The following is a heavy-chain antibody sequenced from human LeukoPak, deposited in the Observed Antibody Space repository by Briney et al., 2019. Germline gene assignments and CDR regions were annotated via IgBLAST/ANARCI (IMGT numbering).Heavy chain of an antibody. CDR3: TTDRGDYGSGSYEIYYFYMDV. D-gene: IGHD3-10*01. J-gene: IGHJ6*03. CDR2: IKSKTDGGTT. Sequence: GGSLRLSCAASEFTFSNAWMSWVRQAPGKGLEWVGRIKSKTDGGTTDYAAPVKGRFTVSRDDSKNTLYLQMNSLKTEDTAVYYCTTDRGDYGSGSYEIYYFYMDVWDEGTTVTVSS. CDR1: EFTFSNAW. V-gene: IGHV3-15*01.